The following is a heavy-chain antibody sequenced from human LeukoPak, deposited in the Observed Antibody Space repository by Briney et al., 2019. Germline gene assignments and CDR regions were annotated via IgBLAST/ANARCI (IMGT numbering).Heavy chain of an antibody. CDR1: GGSFSGYY. D-gene: IGHD3-10*01. Sequence: PSGTLSPTCAVYGGSFSGYYWSWIRQPPGKGLEWIGEINHSGSTNYNPSLKSRVTISVDTSKNQFSLKLSSVTAADTAVYYCARGPAVPRRSPIWFRDFWGNWFDPWGQGTLVTVSS. CDR2: INHSGST. J-gene: IGHJ5*02. CDR3: ARGPAVPRRSPIWFRDFWGNWFDP. V-gene: IGHV4-34*01.